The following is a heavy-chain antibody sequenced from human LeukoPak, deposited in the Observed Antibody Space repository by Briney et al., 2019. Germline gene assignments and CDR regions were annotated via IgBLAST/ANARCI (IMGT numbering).Heavy chain of an antibody. CDR3: AREGIAAAGTDY. CDR2: IIPIFGTA. J-gene: IGHJ4*02. D-gene: IGHD6-13*01. CDR1: GGTFSSYA. Sequence: ASVKVSCKASGGTFSSYAISWVRQAPGQGLEWMGGIIPIFGTANYAQKSQGRVTITADKSTSTAYMELSSLRSEDTAVYYCAREGIAAAGTDYWGQGTLVTVSS. V-gene: IGHV1-69*06.